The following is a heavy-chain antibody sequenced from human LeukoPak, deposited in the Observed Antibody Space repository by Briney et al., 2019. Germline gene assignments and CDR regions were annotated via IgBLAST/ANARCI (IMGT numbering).Heavy chain of an antibody. CDR1: GYSFTAYY. CDR3: ARDRSPAPGRSYGRGHYDY. Sequence: ASVKVSCKASGYSFTAYYMHWVRQAPGQGLEWMGWINPNSGGTNYAQKFQGRVTMTRDTSISTAYMELSRLRSDDTAVYYCARDRSPAPGRSYGRGHYDYWGQGTLVTVSS. J-gene: IGHJ4*02. D-gene: IGHD5-18*01. V-gene: IGHV1-2*02. CDR2: INPNSGGT.